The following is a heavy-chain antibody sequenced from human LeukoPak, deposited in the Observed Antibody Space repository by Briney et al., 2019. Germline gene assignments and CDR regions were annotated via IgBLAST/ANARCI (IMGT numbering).Heavy chain of an antibody. Sequence: GGSLRLSCAVSGITLSNYGMSWVRQAPGKGLEWVAGMSDSGGSTKYADSVKGRFTISRDNSKNTLYLQMNSLRAEDTAVYYCAKDSGSSWYSNWFDPWGQGTLVTVSS. J-gene: IGHJ5*02. CDR1: GITLSNYG. V-gene: IGHV3-23*01. CDR3: AKDSGSSWYSNWFDP. D-gene: IGHD6-13*01. CDR2: MSDSGGST.